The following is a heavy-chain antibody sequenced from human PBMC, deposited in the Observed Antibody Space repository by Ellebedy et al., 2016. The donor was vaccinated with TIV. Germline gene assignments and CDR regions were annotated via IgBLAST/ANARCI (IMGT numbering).Heavy chain of an antibody. CDR2: VKSNADGGTT. J-gene: IGHJ4*02. D-gene: IGHD2-15*01. CDR1: GFTFAGAW. CDR3: ATDHLFKLLGY. Sequence: GESLKISCATSGFTFAGAWMNWVRQAPGKGLEWVGRVKSNADGGTTDYAAPVKGRFAISRDDSRATVYLQMQSLKTEDTAVYYCATDHLFKLLGYWGQGTLVTVSP. V-gene: IGHV3-15*07.